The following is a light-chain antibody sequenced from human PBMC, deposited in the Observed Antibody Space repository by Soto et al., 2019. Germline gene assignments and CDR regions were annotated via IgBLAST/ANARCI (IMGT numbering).Light chain of an antibody. CDR1: YSNIGAGYE. CDR3: AVWDNSLNGVA. V-gene: IGLV1-40*01. Sequence: QSVLTQPPSVSGAPGQRVTISCTGSYSNIGAGYEVHWYQQIPGTAPKLLISGHNNRPSGVPDRFFGSKSGTSASLTIIGLQAEDEADYYCAVWDNSLNGVAFGGGTKLTVL. J-gene: IGLJ2*01. CDR2: GHN.